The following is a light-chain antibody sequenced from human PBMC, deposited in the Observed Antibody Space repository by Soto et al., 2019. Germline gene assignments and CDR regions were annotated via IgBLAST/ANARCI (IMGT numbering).Light chain of an antibody. CDR3: QAWDSSTYYV. Sequence: SYELTQPPSVSVSPGQTASITCSGDKLGDKYAYWYQQKPGQSPVLVIYQDSKRPSGIPERFSGSNSGNTATLTICGTQAMDEADYYCQAWDSSTYYVFGTGTKLTVL. J-gene: IGLJ1*01. CDR1: KLGDKY. V-gene: IGLV3-1*01. CDR2: QDS.